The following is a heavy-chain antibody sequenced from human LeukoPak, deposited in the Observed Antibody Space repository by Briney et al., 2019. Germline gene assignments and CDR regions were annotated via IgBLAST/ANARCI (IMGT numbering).Heavy chain of an antibody. Sequence: PGGSLRLSCAASGFTFSSYAMSWVRQAPGKGLEWVSAISGSGGSTYYADSVKGRFTISRDNSKNTLYLQINSLRAEDTAVYYCAKAVVLRYFDWLLHHFDYWGQGTLVTVSS. CDR2: ISGSGGST. V-gene: IGHV3-23*01. J-gene: IGHJ4*02. D-gene: IGHD3-9*01. CDR3: AKAVVLRYFDWLLHHFDY. CDR1: GFTFSSYA.